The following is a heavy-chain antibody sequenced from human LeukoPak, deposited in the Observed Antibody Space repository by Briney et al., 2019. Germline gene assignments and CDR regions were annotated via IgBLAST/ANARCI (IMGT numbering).Heavy chain of an antibody. V-gene: IGHV4-31*03. J-gene: IGHJ4*02. CDR2: IYYSGST. Sequence: PSETLSLTCTVSGGSISSGGYYWSWIRQHPGKGLEWIGYIYYSGSTYYNPSLKSRVTISVDTSKNQFSLKLSSVTAADTAVYYCARHPDYYDSSGYYPTDYWGQGTLVTVSS. CDR1: GGSISSGGYY. CDR3: ARHPDYYDSSGYYPTDY. D-gene: IGHD3-22*01.